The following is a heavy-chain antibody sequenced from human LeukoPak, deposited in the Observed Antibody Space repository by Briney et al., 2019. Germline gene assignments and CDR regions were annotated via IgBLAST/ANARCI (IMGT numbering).Heavy chain of an antibody. CDR3: ARERPGSYHFDY. J-gene: IGHJ4*02. Sequence: SETLSLTCAVYGGSFSGYYWSWIRQPPGKGLEWIGEINPSGSTNYSPSLKSRVTISVDTSKNQFSLRLSSVTAADTAVYYCARERPGSYHFDYWGQGTLVTVSS. CDR1: GGSFSGYY. V-gene: IGHV4-34*01. D-gene: IGHD6-25*01. CDR2: INPSGST.